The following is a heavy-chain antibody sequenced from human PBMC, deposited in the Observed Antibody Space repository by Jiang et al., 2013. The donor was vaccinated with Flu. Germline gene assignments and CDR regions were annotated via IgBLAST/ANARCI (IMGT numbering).Heavy chain of an antibody. D-gene: IGHD2-2*01. CDR2: ISGSGGST. CDR1: GFTFSSYA. CDR3: AKDGGWVCSSTSASGRCNWFNP. V-gene: IGHV3-23*04. Sequence: QLVESGGGLVQPGGSLRLSCAASGFTFSSYAMSWVRQAPGKGLEWVSAISGSGGSTYYADSVKGRFAISRDNSKNTLYLQMNSLRAEDTAVYYCAKDGGWVCSSTSASGRCNWFNPWGQGTLVTVSS. J-gene: IGHJ5*02.